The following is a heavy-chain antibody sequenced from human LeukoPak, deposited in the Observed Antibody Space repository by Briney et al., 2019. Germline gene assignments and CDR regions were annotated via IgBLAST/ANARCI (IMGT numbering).Heavy chain of an antibody. D-gene: IGHD1-14*01. CDR3: ARDNPKVSGYSDY. CDR1: GFTFSSYS. J-gene: IGHJ4*02. CDR2: ISSSSSYI. V-gene: IGHV3-21*01. Sequence: PGGSLRLSCAASGFTFSSYSMNWVRQAPGKGLEWVSSISSSSSYIYYADSVKGRFTISRDNAKNSLYLQMNSLMAEDTAVYYCARDNPKVSGYSDYWGQGTLVTVSS.